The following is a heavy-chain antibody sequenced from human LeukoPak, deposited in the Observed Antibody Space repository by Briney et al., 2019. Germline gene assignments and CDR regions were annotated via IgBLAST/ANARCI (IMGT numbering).Heavy chain of an antibody. J-gene: IGHJ5*02. CDR2: ISGSGGST. CDR3: AKTWSVVVAATPFDP. CDR1: GFTFSSYA. V-gene: IGHV3-23*01. D-gene: IGHD2-15*01. Sequence: GGSLRLSCAASGFTFSSYAVSWVRQAPGKGLEWVSAISGSGGSTYYADSVKGRFTISRDNSKNTLYLQMNSLRAEDTAVYYCAKTWSVVVAATPFDPWGQGTLVTVSS.